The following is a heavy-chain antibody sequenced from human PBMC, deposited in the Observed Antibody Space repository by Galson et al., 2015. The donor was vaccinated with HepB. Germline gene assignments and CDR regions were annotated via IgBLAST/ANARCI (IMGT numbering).Heavy chain of an antibody. Sequence: SVKVSCKASGGTFSSYAISWVRQAPGQGLEWMGGIIPIFGTANYAQKFQGRVTITADKSTSTAYMELSSLRSEDTAVYYCAREEYSSSLEGGVWFDYWGQGTLVTVSS. CDR3: AREEYSSSLEGGVWFDY. V-gene: IGHV1-69*06. CDR1: GGTFSSYA. D-gene: IGHD6-6*01. CDR2: IIPIFGTA. J-gene: IGHJ4*02.